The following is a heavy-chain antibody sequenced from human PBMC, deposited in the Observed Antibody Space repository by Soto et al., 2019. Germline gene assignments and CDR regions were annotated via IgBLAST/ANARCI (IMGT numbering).Heavy chain of an antibody. J-gene: IGHJ6*02. CDR3: ARNFTQRGGMDV. D-gene: IGHD6-25*01. CDR1: GFTFSNYA. V-gene: IGHV3-23*01. Sequence: TGGSLRLSCAASGFTFSNYAMTWVRQGPGQGLEWVAAISGSGFITYYAASVKGRFTISRDNSKNTLYLQMDSLTAEDTAIYYCARNFTQRGGMDVWGQGTTVTVSS. CDR2: ISGSGFIT.